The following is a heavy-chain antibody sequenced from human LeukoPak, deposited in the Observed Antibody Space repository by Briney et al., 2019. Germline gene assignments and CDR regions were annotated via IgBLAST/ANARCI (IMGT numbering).Heavy chain of an antibody. CDR2: IYYSGTT. CDR3: ARVSIVATIVYYYYMDV. D-gene: IGHD5-12*01. V-gene: IGHV4-59*12. Sequence: SETLSLTCTVSGGSISNYYWNWIRQPPGKGLEWIGYIYYSGTTNYNPSLKSRVSMSVDTSKNQFSLKLSSVTAADTAVYYCARVSIVATIVYYYYMDVWGKGTTVTISS. J-gene: IGHJ6*03. CDR1: GGSISNYY.